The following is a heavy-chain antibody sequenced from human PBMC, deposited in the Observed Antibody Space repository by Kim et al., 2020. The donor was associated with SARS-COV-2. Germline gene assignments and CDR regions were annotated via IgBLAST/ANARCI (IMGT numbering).Heavy chain of an antibody. D-gene: IGHD6-13*01. CDR3: GTRWYADAFDF. CDR2: IYSGGGTT. J-gene: IGHJ4*03. V-gene: IGHV3-74*01. CDR1: GFTVSSYW. Sequence: GGSLRLSCAASGFTVSSYWMYWVRQAPGKGLVWVSLIYSGGGTTCAASSVNRLTIICNDTTKTTHYLLINLRSAEATAFYCCGTRWYADAFDFFGYWTL.